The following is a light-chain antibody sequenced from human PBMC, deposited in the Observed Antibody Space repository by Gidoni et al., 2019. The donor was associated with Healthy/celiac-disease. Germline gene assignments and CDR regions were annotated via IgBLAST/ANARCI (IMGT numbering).Light chain of an antibody. CDR1: QSISSY. Sequence: DIQMTQSPSSLSASVGDRVTITYRARQSISSYLNWYQQKPGKAPKLLIYAASSLQSGSGTDFTLTISSLQPEDFATYYCQQSYRTPQTFGQGTKLEIK. CDR3: QQSYRTPQT. V-gene: IGKV1-39*01. CDR2: AAS. J-gene: IGKJ2*01.